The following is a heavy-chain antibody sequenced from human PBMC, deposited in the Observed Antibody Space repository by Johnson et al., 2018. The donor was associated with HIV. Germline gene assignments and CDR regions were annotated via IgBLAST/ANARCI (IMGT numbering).Heavy chain of an antibody. Sequence: QVQLVESGGGLVKPGGSLRLSCAASRFTFSDYYMSWIRQTPGKGLEWASYLSSSGGTIYYADSVKGRFTTSSDHAKNSLYLPMNSLRAEDTAVYYCARDDTGYSSSFDAFDVWGQGTMVTVSS. D-gene: IGHD6-13*01. CDR3: ARDDTGYSSSFDAFDV. CDR2: LSSSGGTI. J-gene: IGHJ3*01. CDR1: RFTFSDYY. V-gene: IGHV3-11*01.